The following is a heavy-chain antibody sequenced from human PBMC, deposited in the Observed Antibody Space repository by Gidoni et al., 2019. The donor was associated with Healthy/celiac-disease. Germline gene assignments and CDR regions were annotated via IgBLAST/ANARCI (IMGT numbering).Heavy chain of an antibody. CDR2: IIPIFGPA. J-gene: IGHJ6*02. V-gene: IGHV1-69*01. D-gene: IGHD2-2*01. Sequence: QVQLVQSGAEVTKPGSSVKVSCKASGGTFSSYAISWVRQAPGQGLEWMGGIIPIFGPANYAQKFQGRVTITADESTSTAHMELSSMRSEDTAVYYCARASKGYCSSTSCFYYYYGMDVWGQGTTVTVSS. CDR1: GGTFSSYA. CDR3: ARASKGYCSSTSCFYYYYGMDV.